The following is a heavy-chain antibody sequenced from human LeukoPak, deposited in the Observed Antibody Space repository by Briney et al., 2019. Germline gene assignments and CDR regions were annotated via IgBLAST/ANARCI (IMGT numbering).Heavy chain of an antibody. CDR2: IKSKTDGGTT. CDR1: GFTFSNAW. J-gene: IGHJ4*02. V-gene: IGHV3-15*01. CDR3: ARDSGRREDY. D-gene: IGHD1-1*01. Sequence: GGSLRLSCAASGFTFSNAWMSWVRQAPGKGLEWVGRIKSKTDGGTTDYAAPVKGRFTISRDDSKNTLYLQMNSLRAEDTAVYYCARDSGRREDYWGQGTLVTVSS.